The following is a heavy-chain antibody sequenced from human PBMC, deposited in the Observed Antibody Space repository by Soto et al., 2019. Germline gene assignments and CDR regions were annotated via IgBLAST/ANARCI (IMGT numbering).Heavy chain of an antibody. J-gene: IGHJ6*02. V-gene: IGHV1-69*13. CDR1: GGTFSSYA. Sequence: SVKVSCKASGGTFSSYAISWVRQAPGQGLEWMGGIIPIFGTANYAQKFQGRVTITADESTSTAYMELSSLRSEDTAVYYCASRLRFLEWSHRGYYGMDVWGQGTTVTVSS. D-gene: IGHD3-3*01. CDR3: ASRLRFLEWSHRGYYGMDV. CDR2: IIPIFGTA.